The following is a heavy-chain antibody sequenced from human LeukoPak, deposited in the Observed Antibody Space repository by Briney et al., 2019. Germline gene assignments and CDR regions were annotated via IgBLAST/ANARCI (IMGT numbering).Heavy chain of an antibody. CDR2: ISYDGSNK. CDR1: GFTFSSYG. CDR3: ANGGWGN. J-gene: IGHJ4*02. Sequence: GGSLRLSRAASGFTFSSYGMHWVRQAPGKGLEWVAVISYDGSNKYYADSVKGRFTISRDNSKNTLYLQMNSLRAEDTAVYYCANGGWGNWGQGTLATVSS. V-gene: IGHV3-30*18. D-gene: IGHD2-15*01.